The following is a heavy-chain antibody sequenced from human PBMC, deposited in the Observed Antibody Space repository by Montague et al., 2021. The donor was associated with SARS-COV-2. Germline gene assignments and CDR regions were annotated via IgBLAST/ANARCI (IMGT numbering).Heavy chain of an antibody. D-gene: IGHD5-12*01. Sequence: SLRLSCAASGFIFSDYSMTWIRQAPGKGLEWVSHICGSGSTTYYADSVKGRFTISRDNSKNTVYLQMNFLGAEDTAIYYCARDQGGFGPFDIWGQGTMVTVSS. V-gene: IGHV3-11*01. CDR1: GFIFSDYS. CDR2: ICGSGSTT. CDR3: ARDQGGFGPFDI. J-gene: IGHJ3*02.